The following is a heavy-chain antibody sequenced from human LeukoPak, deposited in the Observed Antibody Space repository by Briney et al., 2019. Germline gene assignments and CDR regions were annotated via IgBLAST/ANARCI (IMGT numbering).Heavy chain of an antibody. D-gene: IGHD2-21*02. CDR1: GGSVSGYY. CDR2: INHSGST. V-gene: IGHV4-34*01. CDR3: AVTVVTAIRNWFDP. Sequence: SETLSLTCAVYGGSVSGYYWSWIRQPPGKGLEWIGEINHSGSTNYNPSLKSRVTISVDTSKNQFSLKLSSVTAADTAVYYCAVTVVTAIRNWFDPWGQGTLVTVSS. J-gene: IGHJ5*02.